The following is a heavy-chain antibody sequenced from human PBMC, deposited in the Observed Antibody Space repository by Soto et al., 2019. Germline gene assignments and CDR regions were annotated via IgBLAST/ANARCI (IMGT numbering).Heavy chain of an antibody. Sequence: ASETLSLTCSVSGASIRSYSWSWIRQSPGEGLEWIGYMSFSGTTNYSPSLKSRVTISEDTSENELSLTLSSVTAADTAVYFCARDFAYFDSWGQGTLVTVSS. J-gene: IGHJ4*02. D-gene: IGHD3-3*01. CDR2: MSFSGTT. CDR1: GASIRSYS. V-gene: IGHV4-59*01. CDR3: ARDFAYFDS.